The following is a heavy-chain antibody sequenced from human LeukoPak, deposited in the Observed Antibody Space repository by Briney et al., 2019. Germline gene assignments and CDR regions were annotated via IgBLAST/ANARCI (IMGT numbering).Heavy chain of an antibody. CDR1: GGSISSSSYY. CDR2: IYYSGST. J-gene: IGHJ5*02. D-gene: IGHD5-18*01. V-gene: IGHV4-39*07. Sequence: SETLSLTCTVSGGSISSSSYYWGWIRQPPGKGLEWIGSIYYSGSTYYNPSLKSRVTISVDTSKNQFSLKVNFVTAADTAVYYCARRGYTYGWGWFDPWGQGTLVTVSS. CDR3: ARRGYTYGWGWFDP.